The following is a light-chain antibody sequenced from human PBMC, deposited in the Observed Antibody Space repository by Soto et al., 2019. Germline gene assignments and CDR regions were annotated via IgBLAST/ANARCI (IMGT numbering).Light chain of an antibody. CDR3: QQYNSYSR. V-gene: IGKV1-5*01. CDR2: DAS. CDR1: QSISSW. J-gene: IGKJ2*03. Sequence: DIQMTQSPSTLSASVGDRVTITCRASQSISSWLAWYQQKPGKAPKLLIYDASSLESGVPSRFSGSGSGTEFTLTISSLQPDDFATYYCQQYNSYSRSGQGTKLEIK.